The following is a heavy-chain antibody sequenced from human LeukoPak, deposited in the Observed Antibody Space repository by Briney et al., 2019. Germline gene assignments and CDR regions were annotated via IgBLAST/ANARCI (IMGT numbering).Heavy chain of an antibody. CDR1: GGSFSGYY. J-gene: IGHJ4*02. CDR2: INHSGST. Sequence: SETLSLTCAVYGGSFSGYYWSWIRQPPEKGLEWMGEINHSGSTNYNPSLKSRVTISVDTSKNQFSLKLSSVTAADTAVYYCARGRSRRRASPIDYWGQGTLVTVSS. CDR3: ARGRSRRRASPIDY. V-gene: IGHV4-34*01. D-gene: IGHD5/OR15-5a*01.